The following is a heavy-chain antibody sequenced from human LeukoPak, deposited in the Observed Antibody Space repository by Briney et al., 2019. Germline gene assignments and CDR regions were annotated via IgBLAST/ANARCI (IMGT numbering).Heavy chain of an antibody. D-gene: IGHD2-15*01. CDR2: IYSGGST. CDR3: ARVAAKIRGGGGTRFYYFDY. CDR1: GFTVSSNY. V-gene: IGHV3-53*04. J-gene: IGHJ4*02. Sequence: GGSLRLSCAASGFTVSSNYMSWVRQAPGKGLEWVSVIYSGGSTYYADSVKGRFTISRHDSKNTLYLQMNSLRAEDTAVYYCARVAAKIRGGGGTRFYYFDYWGQGTLVTVSS.